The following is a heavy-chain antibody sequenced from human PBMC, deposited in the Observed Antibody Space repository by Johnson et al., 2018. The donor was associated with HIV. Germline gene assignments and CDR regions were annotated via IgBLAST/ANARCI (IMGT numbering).Heavy chain of an antibody. CDR3: ARDRWLGDAFDI. CDR2: ISWDGGST. J-gene: IGHJ3*02. V-gene: IGHV3-43*01. D-gene: IGHD6-19*01. CDR1: GFTFDDYT. Sequence: VQLVESGGGVVQPGRSLRLSCAASGFTFDDYTMHWVRQAPGKGLEWVSLISWDGGSTYYADSVRDRFSISRDDSKNTLYLQMNSLRPDDSAVYYCARDRWLGDAFDIWGQGTMVTVSS.